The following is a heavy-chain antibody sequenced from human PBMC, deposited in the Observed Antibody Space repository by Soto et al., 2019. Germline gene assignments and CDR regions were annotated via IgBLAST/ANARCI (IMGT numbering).Heavy chain of an antibody. CDR3: ARRRARPGFFVY. V-gene: IGHV3-21*01. Sequence: GGSLRLSWAASGFTFSSYSMSWVRQAPGKGLEWVSSISSSSSYIYYADSVKGRFTISRDNAKNSLYLQMNSLRAEDTAVYYCARRRARPGFFVYWGQGTLVTVSS. CDR2: ISSSSSYI. CDR1: GFTFSSYS. D-gene: IGHD6-6*01. J-gene: IGHJ4*02.